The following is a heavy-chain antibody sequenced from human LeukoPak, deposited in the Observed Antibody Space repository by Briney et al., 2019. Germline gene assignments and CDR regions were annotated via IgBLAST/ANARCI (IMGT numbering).Heavy chain of an antibody. D-gene: IGHD5-18*01. J-gene: IGHJ4*02. Sequence: PSETLSLTCNVSVGSINSNNHYWGWIRQPPGKGLEWLGSINYSGTIFYSPSLNSRVTISVDTSGNQFSLKLTSATAADTAVYYCARHPGYSSGWWYFDFWGQGTLVTVSS. V-gene: IGHV4-39*01. CDR1: VGSINSNNHY. CDR2: INYSGTI. CDR3: ARHPGYSSGWWYFDF.